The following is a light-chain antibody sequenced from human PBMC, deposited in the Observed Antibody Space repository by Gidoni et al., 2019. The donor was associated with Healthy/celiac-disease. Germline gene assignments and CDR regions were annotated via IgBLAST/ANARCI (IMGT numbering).Light chain of an antibody. CDR1: SSDVGGYNY. CDR2: EVS. V-gene: IGLV2-14*01. CDR3: SSYTSSSTVV. Sequence: ALTQPASVSGSPGQSITISCTGTSSDVGGYNYVSWYQQHPGKAPKLMIYEVSNRPSGVSNRFSGSKSGNTAYLTISGLQAEDEADYYCSSYTSSSTVVFGGGTKLXV. J-gene: IGLJ2*01.